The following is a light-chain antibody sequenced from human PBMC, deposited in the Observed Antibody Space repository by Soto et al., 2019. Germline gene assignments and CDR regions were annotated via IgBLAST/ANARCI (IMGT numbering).Light chain of an antibody. CDR1: SGTIASNY. CDR3: QSYDISLGGRV. J-gene: IGLJ2*01. V-gene: IGLV6-57*04. Sequence: NFLLTQPHSVSESPGKTVTISCTRSSGTIASNYVQWYQQRPGSAPTTVIYEDNQRPSGVPDRFSGSTDGSSNSASLTISGLQTEDEADYYCQSYDISLGGRVFGGGTKLTVL. CDR2: EDN.